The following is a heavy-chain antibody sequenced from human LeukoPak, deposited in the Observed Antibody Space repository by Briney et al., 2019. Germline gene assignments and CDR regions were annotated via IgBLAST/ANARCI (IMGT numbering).Heavy chain of an antibody. CDR3: ASPLSYIPLLFQH. CDR1: GFTFSSYS. CDR2: ISSSSSTI. Sequence: GSLRLSCAASGFTFSSYSMNWVRQAPGKGLEWVSYISSSSSTIYYADSVKGRFTISRDNAKNSLYLQMNSLRDEDTAVYYCASPLSYIPLLFQHWGQGTLVTVSS. D-gene: IGHD3-10*01. J-gene: IGHJ1*01. V-gene: IGHV3-48*02.